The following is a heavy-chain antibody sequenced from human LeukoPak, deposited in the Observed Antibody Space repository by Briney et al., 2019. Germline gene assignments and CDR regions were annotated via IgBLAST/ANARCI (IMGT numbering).Heavy chain of an antibody. CDR3: ARDKVAVAGTGWFDP. D-gene: IGHD6-19*01. V-gene: IGHV4-59*01. J-gene: IGHJ5*02. CDR1: GGSISSYY. Sequence: SETLSLTCTVSGGSISSYYWSWIRQPPGKGLEWIGYIYYSGSTNYNPSLKCRVTISVDTSKNQFSLKLSSVTAADTAVYYCARDKVAVAGTGWFDPWGQGTLVTVSS. CDR2: IYYSGST.